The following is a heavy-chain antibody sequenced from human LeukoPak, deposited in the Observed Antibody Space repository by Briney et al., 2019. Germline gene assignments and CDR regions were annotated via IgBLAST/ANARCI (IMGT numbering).Heavy chain of an antibody. J-gene: IGHJ4*02. CDR1: GFTFSSYS. CDR3: TRVGYIDEGIDY. CDR2: ISSSSTYI. V-gene: IGHV3-21*01. D-gene: IGHD5-24*01. Sequence: GGSLRLSCAASGFTFSSYSMNWVRQAPGKGLEWVSSISSSSTYIYYADSVKGRFTVSRDNAKNSLYLQMNSLRAEDTAIYYCTRVGYIDEGIDYWGQGTLVTVSS.